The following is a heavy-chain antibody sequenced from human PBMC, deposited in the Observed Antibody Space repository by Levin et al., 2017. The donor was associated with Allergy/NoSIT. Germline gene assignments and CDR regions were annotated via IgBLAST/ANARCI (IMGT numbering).Heavy chain of an antibody. J-gene: IGHJ5*02. V-gene: IGHV3-66*02. D-gene: IGHD2-15*01. CDR2: IYSGGST. CDR1: GFTVSSNY. CDR3: ARGYCSGGSCDGRFDWFDP. Sequence: GGSLRLSCAASGFTVSSNYMSWVRQAPGKGLEWVSVIYSGGSTYYADSVKGRFTISRDNSKNTLYLQMNSLRAEDTAVYYCARGYCSGGSCDGRFDWFDPWGQGTLVTVSS.